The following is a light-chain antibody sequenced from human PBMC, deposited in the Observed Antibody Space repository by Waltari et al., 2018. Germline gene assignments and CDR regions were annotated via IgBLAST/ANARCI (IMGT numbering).Light chain of an antibody. CDR1: QSISSY. V-gene: IGKV3-11*01. J-gene: IGKJ4*01. Sequence: EIVLTQSPATLSLPPGERATLPCRASQSISSYLAWYQQKPGQAPRLLIYDASNRATGIPVRFSGSGSGTDFTLTISSLEPEDFAVYYCQQRVSWPPLTFGGGTKVEIK. CDR2: DAS. CDR3: QQRVSWPPLT.